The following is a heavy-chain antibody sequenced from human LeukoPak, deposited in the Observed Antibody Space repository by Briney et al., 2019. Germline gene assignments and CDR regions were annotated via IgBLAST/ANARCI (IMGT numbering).Heavy chain of an antibody. CDR1: GFTFSSYT. J-gene: IGHJ5*02. CDR2: ISSGSSYI. Sequence: GGSLRLSCAASGFTFSSYTMNWVRQAPGKGLEWVSIISSGSSYIHYADSVKGRFTISGDNAKNSLSLQMNSLRAEDTAVYYCARPLMYYYGSETYFWFDPWGQGTLVTVSS. D-gene: IGHD3-10*01. CDR3: ARPLMYYYGSETYFWFDP. V-gene: IGHV3-21*01.